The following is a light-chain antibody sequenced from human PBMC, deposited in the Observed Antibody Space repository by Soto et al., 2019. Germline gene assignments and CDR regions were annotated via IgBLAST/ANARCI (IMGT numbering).Light chain of an antibody. Sequence: QSLLAQPASVSWSPGQSITISCTGTSSDVGSYNLVSWYQQHPGKAPKLMIYEGSKRPSGVSNRFSGSNSGNTASLTISGLQAEDEADYYCCSYAGSSTFYVFGTGTKVTVL. V-gene: IGLV2-23*03. CDR2: EGS. CDR3: CSYAGSSTFYV. J-gene: IGLJ1*01. CDR1: SSDVGSYNL.